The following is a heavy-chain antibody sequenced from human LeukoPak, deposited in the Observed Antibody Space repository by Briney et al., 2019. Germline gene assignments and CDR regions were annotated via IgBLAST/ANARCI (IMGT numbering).Heavy chain of an antibody. D-gene: IGHD6-19*01. CDR1: GFTFSSDW. CDR3: TRPGYSSGWVDY. CDR2: INNDGSTT. Sequence: GGSLRLSCAASGFTFSSDWMHWVRQAPGKGLVWVSRINNDGSTTAYADSVKGRFTISRDNAKNTLYLQMNGLKTEDTAVYYCTRPGYSSGWVDYWGQGTLVTVSS. V-gene: IGHV3-74*01. J-gene: IGHJ4*02.